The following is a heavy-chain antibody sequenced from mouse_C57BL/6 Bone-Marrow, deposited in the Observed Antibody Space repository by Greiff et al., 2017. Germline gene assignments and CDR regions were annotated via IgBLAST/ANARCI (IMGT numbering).Heavy chain of an antibody. CDR1: GYTFTSYW. V-gene: IGHV1-64*01. D-gene: IGHD2-5*01. CDR2: IHPNSGST. J-gene: IGHJ3*01. Sequence: QVQLKQPGAELVKPGASVKLSCKASGYTFTSYWMHWVKQRPGQGLEWIGMIHPNSGSTNYNEKFKSKDTLTVDKSSSTAYMQLSSLTSEDSAVYYCARGGYYSNYPAWFAYWGQGTLVTVSA. CDR3: ARGGYYSNYPAWFAY.